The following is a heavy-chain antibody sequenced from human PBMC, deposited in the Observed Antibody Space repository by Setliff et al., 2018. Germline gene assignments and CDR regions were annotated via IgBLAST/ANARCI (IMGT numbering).Heavy chain of an antibody. CDR2: IYATGTT. J-gene: IGHJ4*02. Sequence: GGSLRLSCAASGSTVSRDYMSWVRQAPGKGLEWVSVIYATGTTYYADSVKGRFTISRDDSKNTLYLQMNSLRADDTAVYYCARGSYGLTEHYWGQGTLVTVSS. CDR3: ARGSYGLTEHY. V-gene: IGHV3-53*01. D-gene: IGHD5-18*01. CDR1: GSTVSRDY.